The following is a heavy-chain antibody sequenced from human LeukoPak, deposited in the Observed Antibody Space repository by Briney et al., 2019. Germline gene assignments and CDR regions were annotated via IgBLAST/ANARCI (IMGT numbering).Heavy chain of an antibody. CDR3: ARATGYCSSTSCYAGGAFDI. J-gene: IGHJ3*02. Sequence: GGSLRLSCAASGFTFSSYEMNWVRQAPGKGLEWVSYISSSGSTIYYADSVKGRFTISRDNAKNSLCLQMNSLRAEDTAVYYCARATGYCSSTSCYAGGAFDIWGQGTMVTVSS. CDR2: ISSSGSTI. V-gene: IGHV3-48*03. D-gene: IGHD2-2*01. CDR1: GFTFSSYE.